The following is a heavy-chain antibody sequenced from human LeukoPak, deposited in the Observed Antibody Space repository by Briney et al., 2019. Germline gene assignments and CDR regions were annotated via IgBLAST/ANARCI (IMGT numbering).Heavy chain of an antibody. CDR1: GYTFTSYD. Sequence: ASVKVSCKASGYTFTSYDINWVRQATGQGLEWMGWMNPNSGNTGYAQKFQGRVTMTRDTSTSTVYMELSSLRSEDTAVYYCAREMVRGVIIDNFDYWGQGTLVTVSS. J-gene: IGHJ4*02. CDR3: AREMVRGVIIDNFDY. V-gene: IGHV1-8*01. CDR2: MNPNSGNT. D-gene: IGHD3-10*01.